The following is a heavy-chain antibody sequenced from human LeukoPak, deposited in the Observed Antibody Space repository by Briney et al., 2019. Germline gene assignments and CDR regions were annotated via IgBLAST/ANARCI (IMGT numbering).Heavy chain of an antibody. CDR1: GFSLTTDGTC. V-gene: IGHV2-70*17. Sequence: SGPTLVNPTQTLTLTCTCSGFSLTTDGTCVSWIRQPPGKALDWLARNDWDDDKFYRTTLKTRLSIYKDSSTNQVVLTMNNMNHVDKATYYCARTLRYSRSSAGNYYTMDVWGQGSTVTVSS. CDR2: NDWDDDK. J-gene: IGHJ6*02. D-gene: IGHD6-6*01. CDR3: ARTLRYSRSSAGNYYTMDV.